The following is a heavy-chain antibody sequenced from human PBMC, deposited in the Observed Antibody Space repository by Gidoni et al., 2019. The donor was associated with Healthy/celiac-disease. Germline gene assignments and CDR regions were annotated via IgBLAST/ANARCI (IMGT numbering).Heavy chain of an antibody. CDR2: IIPIFGTA. CDR1: GCTFSSYA. J-gene: IGHJ6*02. CDR3: AAPYRIFGVVYGMDV. Sequence: QVQLGQSGAEVKKHGSSVTFSCKASGCTFSSYAISWVRQAPGQGLEWMGGIIPIFGTANYAQKFQGRVTINADESTSTAYRELSSLRSEDTAVYYCAAPYRIFGVVYGMDVWGQGTTVTVSS. V-gene: IGHV1-69*01. D-gene: IGHD3-3*02.